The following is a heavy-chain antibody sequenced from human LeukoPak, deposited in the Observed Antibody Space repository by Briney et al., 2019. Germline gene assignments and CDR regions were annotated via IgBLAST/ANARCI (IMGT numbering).Heavy chain of an antibody. J-gene: IGHJ2*01. CDR3: TRIYDYFDWYFDL. CDR2: IYSSGST. D-gene: IGHD3-16*01. CDR1: GGSISGYY. V-gene: IGHV4-59*08. Sequence: KPSETLSLTCSVSGGSISGYYWSLIRQPPGKGLEWIGYIYSSGSTKYNPSLKSRVTISVDTSKNQFSLKLTSVTAADTAVYYCTRIYDYFDWYFDLWGRGTLVTVSS.